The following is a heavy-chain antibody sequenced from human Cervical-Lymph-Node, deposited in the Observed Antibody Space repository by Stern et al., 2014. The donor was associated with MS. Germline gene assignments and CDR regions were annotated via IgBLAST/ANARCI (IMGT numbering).Heavy chain of an antibody. V-gene: IGHV1-2*02. CDR3: ARGQVGCSSTSCYTPRVPDV. Sequence: VQLEESGAEVKKPGASVKVSCKASGYTFTNYYMHWVRQAPGQGLEWMGWINPNSGGTTSAQNFQGRVTMTRDTSITTAYMELSRLRSDDTAVYYCARGQVGCSSTSCYTPRVPDVWGQGTTVTVSS. J-gene: IGHJ6*02. D-gene: IGHD2-2*02. CDR1: GYTFTNYY. CDR2: INPNSGGT.